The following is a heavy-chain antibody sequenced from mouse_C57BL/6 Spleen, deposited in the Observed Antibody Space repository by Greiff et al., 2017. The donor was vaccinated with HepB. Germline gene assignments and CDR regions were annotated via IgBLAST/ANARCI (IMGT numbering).Heavy chain of an antibody. D-gene: IGHD2-1*01. V-gene: IGHV1-55*01. J-gene: IGHJ4*01. Sequence: VQLQQPGAELVKPGASVKMSCKASGYTFTSYWITWVKQRPGQGLEWIGDIYPGSGSTNYNEKFKSKATLTVDTSSSTAYMQLSSLTSEDSAVYYCARCYGNYGVSYAMDYWGQGTSVTVSS. CDR3: ARCYGNYGVSYAMDY. CDR2: IYPGSGST. CDR1: GYTFTSYW.